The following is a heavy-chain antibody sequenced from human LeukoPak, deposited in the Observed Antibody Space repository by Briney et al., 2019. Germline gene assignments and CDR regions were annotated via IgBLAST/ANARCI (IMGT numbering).Heavy chain of an antibody. CDR3: ARAYSTYDSSGYYYGLDY. D-gene: IGHD3-22*01. CDR2: IYYSGST. V-gene: IGHV4-59*12. Sequence: LSETLSLTCTVSGGSISSYYWSWIRQPPGEGLEWIGYIYYSGSTNYNPSLKSRVTISVDTSKNQFSLKLSSVTAADTAVYYCARAYSTYDSSGYYYGLDYWGQGTLVTVSS. CDR1: GGSISSYY. J-gene: IGHJ4*02.